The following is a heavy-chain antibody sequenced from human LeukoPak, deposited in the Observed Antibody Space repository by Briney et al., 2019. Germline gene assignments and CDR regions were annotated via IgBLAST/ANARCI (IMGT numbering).Heavy chain of an antibody. D-gene: IGHD3-9*01. Sequence: SETLSLTCTVSGGSISGYYWSWIRQPPGKGLEWIGYIYYGGNTNYNPSLKSRVTISVDTSKNQFSLKLSSVTAADTAVYYCARNDILTGYYIPGAFDIWGQGTMVTVSS. J-gene: IGHJ3*02. V-gene: IGHV4-59*01. CDR3: ARNDILTGYYIPGAFDI. CDR2: IYYGGNT. CDR1: GGSISGYY.